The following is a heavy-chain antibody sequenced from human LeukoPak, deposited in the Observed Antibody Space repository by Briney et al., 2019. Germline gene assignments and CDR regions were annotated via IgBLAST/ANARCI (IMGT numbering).Heavy chain of an antibody. CDR3: ARDGGSYYEGYYFDY. J-gene: IGHJ4*02. CDR1: GFSFSKAW. CDR2: IKQDGSEK. V-gene: IGHV3-7*01. Sequence: GGSLRLSCEGSGFSFSKAWMSWVRQAPGKGLEWVANIKQDGSEKYYVDSVKGRFTISRDNAKNSLYLQMNSLRAEDTAVYYCARDGGSYYEGYYFDYCGQGTLVTVSS. D-gene: IGHD1-26*01.